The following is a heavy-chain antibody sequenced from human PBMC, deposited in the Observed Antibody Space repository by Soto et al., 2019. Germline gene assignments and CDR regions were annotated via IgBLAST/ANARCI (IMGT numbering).Heavy chain of an antibody. CDR2: INPNSGGT. D-gene: IGHD1-1*01. Sequence: ASVKVSCKASGYTFTGYYMQWVGQAPGQGLEWIGRINPNSGGTNYAQKFQGWVTMTRDTSISTAYMELSRLRSDDTAVYYCARARYDWNDEGSWCDRCGRGTLLAISS. J-gene: IGHJ5*02. CDR3: ARARYDWNDEGSWCDR. V-gene: IGHV1-2*04. CDR1: GYTFTGYY.